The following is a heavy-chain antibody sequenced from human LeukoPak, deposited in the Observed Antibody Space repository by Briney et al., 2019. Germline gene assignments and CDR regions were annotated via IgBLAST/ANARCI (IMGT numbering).Heavy chain of an antibody. D-gene: IGHD3-10*01. CDR3: ARTRAPCYYASGSPDF. V-gene: IGHV7-4-1*02. CDR2: INTNTGSP. Sequence: ASVKVSCKASGYTFTTYAMNWVRQAPGQGLEWMGWINTNTGSPNYAQGFTGRFVFSLDTSVSTAYLQITSLKAEDTAVYYCARTRAPCYYASGSPDFWGQGTLVTVSS. J-gene: IGHJ4*02. CDR1: GYTFTTYA.